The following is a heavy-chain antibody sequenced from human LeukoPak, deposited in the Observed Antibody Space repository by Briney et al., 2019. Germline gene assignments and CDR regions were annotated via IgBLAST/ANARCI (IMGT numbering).Heavy chain of an antibody. D-gene: IGHD3-22*01. Sequence: SETLSLTCAVYGGSFSGYYWSWIRQPPGKGLEWIGEINHSGSTNYNPSLKSRVTISVDTSKNQFSLKLSSVTAADTAVYYCAADSSGYWDYWGQGTLVTVSS. V-gene: IGHV4-34*01. J-gene: IGHJ4*02. CDR2: INHSGST. CDR1: GGSFSGYY. CDR3: AADSSGYWDY.